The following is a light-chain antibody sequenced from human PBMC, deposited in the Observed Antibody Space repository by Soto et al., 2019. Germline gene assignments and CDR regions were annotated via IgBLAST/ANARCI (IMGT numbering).Light chain of an antibody. Sequence: QSALTQPPSASGSTGQSVTISCTGTSGDVGGYNYVAWYQQHPGKAPKLMIYDVSKLPSRVPDRFSGSKSGDTASLTFYGLKAEDEDDYYCISYAGSHSFVFGGGTKVTVL. V-gene: IGLV2-8*01. J-gene: IGLJ2*01. CDR3: ISYAGSHSFV. CDR2: DVS. CDR1: SGDVGGYNY.